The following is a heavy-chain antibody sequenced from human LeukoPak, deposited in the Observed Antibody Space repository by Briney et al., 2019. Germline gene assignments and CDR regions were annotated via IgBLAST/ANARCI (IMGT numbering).Heavy chain of an antibody. CDR3: AKDKTYSGELQD. J-gene: IGHJ4*02. CDR2: INPSGGST. V-gene: IGHV1-46*01. D-gene: IGHD1-26*01. CDR1: GYTFTSYY. Sequence: ASVKVSCKASGYTFTSYYMHWVRQAPGQGLEWMGIINPSGGSTSYAQKFQGRVTMTRDMSTSTVYMELSSLRAEDMALYYCAKDKTYSGELQDWGQGTLVTVSS.